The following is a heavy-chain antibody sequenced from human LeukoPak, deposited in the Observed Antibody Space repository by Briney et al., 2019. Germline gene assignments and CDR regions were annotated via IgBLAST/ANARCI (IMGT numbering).Heavy chain of an antibody. J-gene: IGHJ4*02. CDR2: MYLSGTA. CDR1: GDSINSLDL. D-gene: IGHD3-22*01. Sequence: PSGTLSLTCTVSGDSINSLDLWSWVRQPPGKGLEWIGEMYLSGTAHSNPSVKSRVTISIDKSKNQFFLNLSSVTAADTAVYYCAGLVGRYSSGLYYYYFNYWGQGTLVTVSS. CDR3: AGLVGRYSSGLYYYYFNY. V-gene: IGHV4-4*02.